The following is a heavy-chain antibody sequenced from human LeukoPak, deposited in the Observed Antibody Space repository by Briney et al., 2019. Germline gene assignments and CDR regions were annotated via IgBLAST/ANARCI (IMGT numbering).Heavy chain of an antibody. D-gene: IGHD4-23*01. V-gene: IGHV4-31*03. J-gene: IGHJ4*02. CDR1: GDSLTTCGYY. CDR2: ILYHGRP. Sequence: SRTLSLTCIVSGDSLTTCGYYWSWLRQHPGKGLEWIGFILYHGRPFYSPSLKSRLAMSLDTSKNQFSLKLSSVTAADTAVYYCARDRGGGNFFDYWGQGTLVSASS. CDR3: ARDRGGGNFFDY.